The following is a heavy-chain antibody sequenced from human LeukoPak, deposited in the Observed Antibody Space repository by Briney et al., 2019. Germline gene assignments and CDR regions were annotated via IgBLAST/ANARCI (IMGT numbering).Heavy chain of an antibody. D-gene: IGHD1-26*01. CDR2: IRYDGINK. CDR1: GFTFSSYG. CDR3: AKGAWWELLSTYFDY. J-gene: IGHJ4*02. V-gene: IGHV3-30*02. Sequence: GGSLRLSCAASGFTFSSYGMHWVRQAPGKGLEWVAFIRYDGINKYYADSVKGRFTISRDNSKNTLYLQMNSLRAEDTAVYYCAKGAWWELLSTYFDYWGQGTLVTVSS.